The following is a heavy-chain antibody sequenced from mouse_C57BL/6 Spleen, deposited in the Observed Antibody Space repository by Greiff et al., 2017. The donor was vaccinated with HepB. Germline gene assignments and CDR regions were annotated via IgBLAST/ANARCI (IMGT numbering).Heavy chain of an antibody. CDR2: ISSGSSTI. CDR3: ARTVLFYAMDY. Sequence: EVQVVESGGGLVKPGGSLELSCAASGFTFSDYGMHWVRQAPEKGLEWVAYISSGSSTIYYADTVKGRFTISRDNANNTLFLQMTSLRSEDTAMYYCARTVLFYAMDYWGQGTSVTVSS. J-gene: IGHJ4*01. CDR1: GFTFSDYG. V-gene: IGHV5-17*01.